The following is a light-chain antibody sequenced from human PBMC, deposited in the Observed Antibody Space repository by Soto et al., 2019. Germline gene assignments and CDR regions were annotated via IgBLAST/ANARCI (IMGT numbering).Light chain of an antibody. CDR1: QDIRNF. Sequence: IQMTQSPTSLSASVGDRVTITCRASQDIRNFVAWYQQKPGKAPKLLIYAASTLQSGVPSRFSGSGSGTAFTLTINSLQPEDVATYSCQKYSSVPVFGPGTKVEIK. J-gene: IGKJ3*01. V-gene: IGKV1-27*01. CDR3: QKYSSVPV. CDR2: AAS.